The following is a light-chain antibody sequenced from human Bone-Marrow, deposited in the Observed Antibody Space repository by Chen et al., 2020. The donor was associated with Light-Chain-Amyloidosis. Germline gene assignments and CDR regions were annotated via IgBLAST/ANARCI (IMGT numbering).Light chain of an antibody. CDR2: EVT. CDR3: SSYTITNTRV. V-gene: IGLV2-14*01. CDR1: SSDVGGDNH. Sequence: QSALTQPASVSGSPGQSITISCTGTSSDVGGDNHVSWYQQHPDKAPKLMIYEVTNRPSWVPGRVSGSKSDNTASLTSSGLQTEDGANYCCSSYTITNTRVFGSGTRVTVL. J-gene: IGLJ1*01.